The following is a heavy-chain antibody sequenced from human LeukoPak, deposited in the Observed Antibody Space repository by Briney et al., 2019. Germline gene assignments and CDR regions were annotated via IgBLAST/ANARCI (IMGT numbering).Heavy chain of an antibody. V-gene: IGHV1-69*01. CDR1: GGTFSSYA. CDR2: IIPIFGTA. J-gene: IGHJ3*02. D-gene: IGHD4-23*01. Sequence: SVKVSCKASGGTFSSYAISWVRQAPGQGLEWMGGIIPIFGTANYAQKFQGRVTITADESTSTAYMELSSLRSEDTAVYYCCWVVTPDALDIWGQGTMVTVSS. CDR3: CWVVTPDALDI.